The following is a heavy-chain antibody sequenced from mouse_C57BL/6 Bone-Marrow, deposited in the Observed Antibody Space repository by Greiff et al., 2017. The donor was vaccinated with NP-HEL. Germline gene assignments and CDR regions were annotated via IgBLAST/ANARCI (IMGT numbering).Heavy chain of an antibody. V-gene: IGHV1-55*01. CDR1: GYTSTSYW. CDR3: ARGFDY. Sequence: QVQLKEPGAELVKPGASVKMSCKASGYTSTSYWITWVKQRPGQGLEWIGDIYPGSGSTNYNEKFKSKATLTVDTSSSTAYMQLSSLTSEDSAVYYCARGFDYWGQGTTLTVSS. CDR2: IYPGSGST. J-gene: IGHJ2*01.